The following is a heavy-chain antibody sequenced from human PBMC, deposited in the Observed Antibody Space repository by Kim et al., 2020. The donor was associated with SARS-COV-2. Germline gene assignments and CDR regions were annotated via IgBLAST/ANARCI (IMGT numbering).Heavy chain of an antibody. V-gene: IGHV3-15*01. J-gene: IGHJ4*02. CDR1: GFTFSNAW. CDR3: TTDLTRVRGAADY. D-gene: IGHD3-10*01. Sequence: GGSLRLSCAASGFTFSNAWMSWVRQAPGKGLEWVGRIKSKTDGGTTDYAAPVKGRFTISRDDSKNTLYLQMNSLKTEDTAVYYCTTDLTRVRGAADYWGQGTLVTVSS. CDR2: IKSKTDGGTT.